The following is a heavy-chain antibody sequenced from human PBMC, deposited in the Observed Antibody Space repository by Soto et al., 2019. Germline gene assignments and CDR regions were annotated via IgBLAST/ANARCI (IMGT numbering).Heavy chain of an antibody. CDR2: ISYDGSNK. D-gene: IGHD2-2*01. CDR3: AKDAIGYCISTSCRIFDY. V-gene: IGHV3-30*18. Sequence: HPGGSLRLSCAASGFTFSSYGMHWVRQAPGKGLEWVAVISYDGSNKYYADSVKGRFTISRDNSKNTLYLQMNSLRAEDTAVYYCAKDAIGYCISTSCRIFDYWGQGTLVTVSS. J-gene: IGHJ4*02. CDR1: GFTFSSYG.